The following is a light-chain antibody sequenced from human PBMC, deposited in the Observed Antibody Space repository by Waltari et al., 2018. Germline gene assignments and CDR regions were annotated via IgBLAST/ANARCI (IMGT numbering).Light chain of an antibody. CDR2: EVS. J-gene: IGLJ1*01. CDR3: SSYTTSSAPGV. CDR1: DSDVGAYDF. Sequence: QSALTQPASVSGSPGQSITTSCSGTDSDVGAYDFVSWYQQHPGKAPHLIIYEVSKRPSGISNRFSASKSGNTASLTISGLQAEDEADHYCSSYTTSSAPGVFGTGTRVTVL. V-gene: IGLV2-14*01.